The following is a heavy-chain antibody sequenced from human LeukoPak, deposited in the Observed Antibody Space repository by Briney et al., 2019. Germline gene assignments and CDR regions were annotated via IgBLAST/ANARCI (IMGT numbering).Heavy chain of an antibody. J-gene: IGHJ4*02. CDR3: ASYPIAAARDNDY. V-gene: IGHV3-21*01. D-gene: IGHD6-13*01. CDR2: ISSSSSYI. Sequence: GSLRLSCAASGFTFSSYSMNWVRQAPGKGLEWVSSISSSSSYIYYADSVKGRFTISRDNAKNSLYLQMNSLRAEDTAVYYCASYPIAAARDNDYWGQGTLVTVSS. CDR1: GFTFSSYS.